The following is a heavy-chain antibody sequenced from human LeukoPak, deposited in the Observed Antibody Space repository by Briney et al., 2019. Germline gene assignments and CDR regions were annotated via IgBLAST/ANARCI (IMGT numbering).Heavy chain of an antibody. CDR2: INPSGGST. CDR1: GYTFTSYY. J-gene: IGHJ4*02. D-gene: IGHD1-26*01. V-gene: IGHV1-46*01. CDR3: ARGGEIDPWNSGVFDY. Sequence: VASVKVSCKASGYTFTSYYMHWVRQAPGQGLEWMGIINPSGGSTSYAQKFQGRVTMTRDMSTSTVYMELSSLRSEDTAVYYCARGGEIDPWNSGVFDYWGQGTLVTVSS.